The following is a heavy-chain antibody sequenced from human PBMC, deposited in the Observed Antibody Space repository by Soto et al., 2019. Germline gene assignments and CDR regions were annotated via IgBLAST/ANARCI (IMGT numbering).Heavy chain of an antibody. CDR1: GYTFTSYG. CDR3: ARDLYYDSSGYQYGMDV. D-gene: IGHD3-22*01. J-gene: IGHJ6*02. V-gene: IGHV1-18*01. CDR2: ISAYNGNT. Sequence: ASVKVSCKASGYTFTSYGISWVRQAPGQGLEWMGWISAYNGNTNYAQKLQGRVTMTTDTSTSTAYVELRSLRSDDTAVYYCARDLYYDSSGYQYGMDVWGQGTTVTVSS.